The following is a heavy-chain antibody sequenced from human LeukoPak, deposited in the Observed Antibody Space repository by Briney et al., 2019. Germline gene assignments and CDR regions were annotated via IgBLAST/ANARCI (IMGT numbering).Heavy chain of an antibody. CDR2: IYYSGST. Sequence: SETLSLTCTVSGGSINNYYWTWIRQPPGKGLEWIGYIYYSGSTNYNPSLKSRVSMSVDTSKNQFSLKLSSVTAADTAVYYCAREKGNHWYFDLWGRGTLVTVSS. CDR1: GGSINNYY. J-gene: IGHJ2*01. CDR3: AREKGNHWYFDL. V-gene: IGHV4-59*01.